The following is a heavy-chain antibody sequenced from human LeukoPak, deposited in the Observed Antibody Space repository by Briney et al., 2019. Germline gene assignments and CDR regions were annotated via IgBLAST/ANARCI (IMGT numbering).Heavy chain of an antibody. Sequence: NPGKSLRLSCAASGFTFTNYGMHWVRQAPGKELEWVAVIWYDGSKKYYADSVKGRFTISRDNSKNTVYMQMNSMRVEDTAVYYCATHSGPYSYGHLVDYWGQGTLVTVSS. CDR2: IWYDGSKK. V-gene: IGHV3-33*01. J-gene: IGHJ4*02. D-gene: IGHD5-18*01. CDR1: GFTFTNYG. CDR3: ATHSGPYSYGHLVDY.